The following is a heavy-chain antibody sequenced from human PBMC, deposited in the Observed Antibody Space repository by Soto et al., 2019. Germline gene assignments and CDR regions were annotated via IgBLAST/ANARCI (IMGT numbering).Heavy chain of an antibody. D-gene: IGHD2-15*01. J-gene: IGHJ4*02. CDR1: GFTFDDYA. V-gene: IGHV3-9*01. Sequence: EVQLVESGGGLVQPGRSLRLSCAASGFTFDDYAMHWVRRVPGKGLEWVSSISWNSNIIGYADSVKGRFTISRDNAKNSLYLQMNSLRPEDTALYYCAKGGPDGFCSGGRCYFDYGGQGPLVTVSS. CDR3: AKGGPDGFCSGGRCYFDY. CDR2: ISWNSNII.